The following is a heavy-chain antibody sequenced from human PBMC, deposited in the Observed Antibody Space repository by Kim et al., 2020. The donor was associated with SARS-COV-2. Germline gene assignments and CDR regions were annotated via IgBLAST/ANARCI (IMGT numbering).Heavy chain of an antibody. CDR3: ARRPIAAAGKEFDY. Sequence: SPSLQGQVTISADKSISTAYLQWSSLKASDTAMYYCARRPIAAAGKEFDYWGQGTLVTVSS. J-gene: IGHJ4*02. D-gene: IGHD6-13*01. V-gene: IGHV5-51*01.